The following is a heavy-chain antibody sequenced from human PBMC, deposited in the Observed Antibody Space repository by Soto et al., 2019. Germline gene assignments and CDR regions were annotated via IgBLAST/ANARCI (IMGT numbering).Heavy chain of an antibody. CDR3: ARGTYYYDSRWDY. J-gene: IGHJ4*02. V-gene: IGHV4-30-4*02. D-gene: IGHD3-22*01. CDR1: GGSISSGDYY. Sequence: SETLALTCTVAGGSISSGDYYWSWIRQPPGKGLEWIGYIYYSGSTYYNPSLKSRVTISVDTSKNQFSLKLSSVTTADTAVSYCARGTYYYDSRWDYWGQGTLVTVSS. CDR2: IYYSGST.